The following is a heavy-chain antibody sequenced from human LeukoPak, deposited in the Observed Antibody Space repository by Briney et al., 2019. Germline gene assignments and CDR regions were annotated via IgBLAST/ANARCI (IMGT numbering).Heavy chain of an antibody. J-gene: IGHJ6*03. V-gene: IGHV1-69*13. CDR2: IIPILGTA. CDR3: ARVGIVVVPAAMEDYYYYMDV. CDR1: GGTFNSYA. Sequence: SVKVSCKASGGTFNSYAISWVRQAPGQGLEWMGGIIPILGTANYAQNFQGRVTITADQSTSPAYMELSSLRSEDTAVYYCARVGIVVVPAAMEDYYYYMDVWGKGTTVTVSS. D-gene: IGHD2-2*03.